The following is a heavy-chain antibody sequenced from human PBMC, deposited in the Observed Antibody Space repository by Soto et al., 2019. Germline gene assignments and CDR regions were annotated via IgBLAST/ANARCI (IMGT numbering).Heavy chain of an antibody. D-gene: IGHD2-15*01. CDR1: GFTFDDYA. CDR2: ISWNSGSI. CDR3: AKDVRGGYCSGGSCYSVQFEY. V-gene: IGHV3-9*01. Sequence: EVQLVESGGGLVQPGRSLRLSSAAYGFTFDDYAMHWVRKAPGKGLEWVSGISWNSGSIGYADSVKGRFTISRDNAKNSLYLQMNSLRAEDTALYYCAKDVRGGYCSGGSCYSVQFEYWGQGTLVTVSS. J-gene: IGHJ4*02.